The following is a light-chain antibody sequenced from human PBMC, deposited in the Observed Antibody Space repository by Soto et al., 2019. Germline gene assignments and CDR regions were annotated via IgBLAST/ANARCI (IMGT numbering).Light chain of an antibody. Sequence: DIQMTQSPSSLSASVGDRVTITCRASQSMSRYLNWYQQKPGKAPKLLIYAASTLQSGVPSRFSGSGSGTDFTLTISSLQPEDFAAYYCQQSYSTPWMFGQGTKVE. CDR1: QSMSRY. V-gene: IGKV1-39*01. J-gene: IGKJ1*01. CDR3: QQSYSTPWM. CDR2: AAS.